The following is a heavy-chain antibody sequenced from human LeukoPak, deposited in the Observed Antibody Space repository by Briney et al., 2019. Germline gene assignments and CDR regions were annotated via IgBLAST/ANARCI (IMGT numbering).Heavy chain of an antibody. CDR3: ATIDSTYDSSGYYYGGFDY. CDR1: GLTVSSNY. J-gene: IGHJ4*02. Sequence: GGSLRLSCAASGLTVSSNYMSWCRQAPGEGLEWVSVIYSGGSTYYADSVKGRFTISRDNSKNTVYLQMNSLRAEDTAVYYCATIDSTYDSSGYYYGGFDYWGQGTLVTVSS. V-gene: IGHV3-53*01. D-gene: IGHD3-22*01. CDR2: IYSGGST.